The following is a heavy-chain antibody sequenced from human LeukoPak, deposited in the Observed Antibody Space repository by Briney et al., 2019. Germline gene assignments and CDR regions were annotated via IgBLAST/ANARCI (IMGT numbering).Heavy chain of an antibody. CDR1: GYSFTSYW. CDR2: IYPGDSDT. J-gene: IGHJ4*02. V-gene: IGHV5-51*01. Sequence: GESLKISCKGSGYSFTSYWISWVRQMPGKGLEWMGIIYPGDSDTRYSPSFQGQVTMSADKSISTAYLQWSSLKASDTAMYDCARHVEAAAEIDYWGQGTLVTVYS. D-gene: IGHD6-13*01. CDR3: ARHVEAAAEIDY.